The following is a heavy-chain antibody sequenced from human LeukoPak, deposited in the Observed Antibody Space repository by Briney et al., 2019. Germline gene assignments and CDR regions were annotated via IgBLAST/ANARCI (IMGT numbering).Heavy chain of an antibody. V-gene: IGHV3-30*02. Sequence: PGGSLRLSCAASGFTFSSYGMHWVRQTPGKGLEWVTSVRSDGNYEYYADSVKGRFTISRDNSKSTLYLQMNSLRAEDTAVYYCAKDRHAPGRYCSSTTCFPFDSWGQGTLVTVSS. CDR1: GFTFSSYG. CDR3: AKDRHAPGRYCSSTTCFPFDS. CDR2: VRSDGNYE. D-gene: IGHD2-2*01. J-gene: IGHJ5*01.